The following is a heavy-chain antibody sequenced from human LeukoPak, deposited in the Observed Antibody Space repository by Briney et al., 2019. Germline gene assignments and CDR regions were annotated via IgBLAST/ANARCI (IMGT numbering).Heavy chain of an antibody. CDR2: IYHSGST. J-gene: IGHJ5*02. CDR3: ARDFCGGDCYSFWFDP. D-gene: IGHD2-21*02. CDR1: GGSISSSNW. Sequence: SGTLSLTCAVSGGSISSSNWWSWVRQPPGKGLEWIGEIYHSGSTNYNPSPKSRVTMSVDTSKNQFSLKLSSVTAADTAVYYCARDFCGGDCYSFWFDPWGQGTLVTVSS. V-gene: IGHV4-4*02.